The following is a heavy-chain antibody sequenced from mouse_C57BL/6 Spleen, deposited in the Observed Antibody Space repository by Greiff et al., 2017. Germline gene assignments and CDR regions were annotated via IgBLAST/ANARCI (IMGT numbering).Heavy chain of an antibody. Sequence: QVQLQQSGAELVRPGASVTLSCKASGYTFTDYEMPWVKQTPVHGLEWIGAIYPDTGGTAYNQKFKGKAKLTADKSSSTAYMELRSLTSEDSAVYYCTREGKFGLYDGCYWGQGTLVTVSA. D-gene: IGHD2-3*01. CDR3: TREGKFGLYDGCY. V-gene: IGHV1-15*01. J-gene: IGHJ3*01. CDR1: GYTFTDYE. CDR2: IYPDTGGT.